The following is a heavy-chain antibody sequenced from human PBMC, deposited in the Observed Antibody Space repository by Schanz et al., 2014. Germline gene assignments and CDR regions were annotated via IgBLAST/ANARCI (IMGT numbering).Heavy chain of an antibody. CDR1: GFTFTNYA. V-gene: IGHV3-23*01. CDR2: VSSSSSYT. J-gene: IGHJ4*02. CDR3: VRDSFFAFDY. D-gene: IGHD3-3*01. Sequence: EVHLLESGGGLVQPGGSLRLSCAASGFTFTNYAMSWVRQAPGKGLEWVSYVSSSSSYTHYADSVKGRFTISRDNSKNTLYLQMNSLRAEDTAVYYCVRDSFFAFDYWGQGTLVTVSS.